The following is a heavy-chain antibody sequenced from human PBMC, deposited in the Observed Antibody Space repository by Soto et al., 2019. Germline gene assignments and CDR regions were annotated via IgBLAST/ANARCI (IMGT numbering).Heavy chain of an antibody. CDR3: ARVSCSSISCHPGGNWFDP. V-gene: IGHV3-7*01. CDR2: IKQDGSEK. D-gene: IGHD2-2*01. CDR1: GFTFSSYW. Sequence: GGSLRLSCAASGFTFSSYWMSWVRQAPGKGLEWVANIKQDGSEKYYVDSVKGRFTISRDNAKNSLYLQMNSLRVEDTAVFYCARVSCSSISCHPGGNWFDPWGQGTLVTVSS. J-gene: IGHJ5*02.